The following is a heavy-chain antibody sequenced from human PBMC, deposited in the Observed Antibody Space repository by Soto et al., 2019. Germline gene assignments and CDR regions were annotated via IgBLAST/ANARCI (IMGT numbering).Heavy chain of an antibody. CDR2: IYYSGST. CDR1: GGSISSCGYY. D-gene: IGHD5-18*01. V-gene: IGHV4-31*03. J-gene: IGHJ6*02. Sequence: SETLSLTCTVSGGSISSCGYYWSWIRQHPGKGLEWIGYIYYSGSTYYNPSLKSRVTISVDTSKNQFSLKLSSVTAADTAVYYCARGEGYSYGPKGYYYYGMDGWGQGTTVTVSS. CDR3: ARGEGYSYGPKGYYYYGMDG.